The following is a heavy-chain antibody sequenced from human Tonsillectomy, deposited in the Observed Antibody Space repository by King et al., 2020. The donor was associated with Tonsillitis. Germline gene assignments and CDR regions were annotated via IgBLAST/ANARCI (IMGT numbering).Heavy chain of an antibody. D-gene: IGHD3-3*01. CDR2: IDWDDDK. Sequence: VTLKESGPALVKPTQTLTLTCTFSGFSLSTSGMCVSWIRQPPGKALEWLALIDWDDDKYYSTSLKTRLTISKDTSKNQVVLTMTNMDPVDTATYYCARIPTYDFWSDYYNGGYYVMDVWGQGTTVTVSS. J-gene: IGHJ6*02. CDR3: ARIPTYDFWSDYYNGGYYVMDV. CDR1: GFSLSTSGMC. V-gene: IGHV2-70*01.